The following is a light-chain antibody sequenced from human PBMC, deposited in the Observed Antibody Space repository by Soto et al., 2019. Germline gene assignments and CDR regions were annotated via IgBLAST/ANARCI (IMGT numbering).Light chain of an antibody. V-gene: IGLV1-44*01. Sequence: QSVLTQPPSASGTPGQRVTISCSGSSSNIGSNTVNWYLQLPGTAPKLLIYSNNQRPSGVPDRFSGSKSGTSASLAISGLQSEDEADYYCAAWDDSLNAAVFGGGTQLTVL. CDR3: AAWDDSLNAAV. J-gene: IGLJ7*01. CDR1: SSNIGSNT. CDR2: SNN.